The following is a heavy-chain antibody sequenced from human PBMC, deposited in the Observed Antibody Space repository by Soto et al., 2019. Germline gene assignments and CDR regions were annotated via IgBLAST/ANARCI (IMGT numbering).Heavy chain of an antibody. CDR2: IYYSGST. D-gene: IGHD6-13*01. Sequence: SETLSLTCTVSGGSISSSSYYWGWIRQPPGKGLEWIGSIYYSGSTYYNPSLKSRVTISVDTSKNQFSLKLSSVTAADTAVYYCARHGDSSSWSSVDLRIDYWGQGTLVTVSS. V-gene: IGHV4-39*01. CDR3: ARHGDSSSWSSVDLRIDY. CDR1: GGSISSSSYY. J-gene: IGHJ4*02.